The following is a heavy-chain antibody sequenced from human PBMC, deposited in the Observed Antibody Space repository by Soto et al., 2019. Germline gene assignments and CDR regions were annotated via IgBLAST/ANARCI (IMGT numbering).Heavy chain of an antibody. V-gene: IGHV1-69*05. CDR3: ARGGEYSSSWYSAFDY. J-gene: IGHJ4*02. CDR1: GGTFSSYA. CDR2: IIPIFGTA. D-gene: IGHD6-13*01. Sequence: QVQLVQSGAEVKKPGSSVKVSCKASGGTFSSYAISWVRQAPGQGLEWMGGIIPIFGTANYAQKFQGRVTITPDDATIXAYMELRSLRSEDTAVYYCARGGEYSSSWYSAFDYWGQGTLVTVSS.